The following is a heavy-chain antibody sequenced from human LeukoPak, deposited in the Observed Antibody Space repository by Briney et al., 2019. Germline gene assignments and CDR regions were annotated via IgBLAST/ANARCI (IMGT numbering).Heavy chain of an antibody. CDR3: ARDPGGAKFDY. CDR2: IYSGDTT. CDR1: GLAVGSSY. Sequence: GGSLRLSCAVAGLAVGSSYMSWVRQAPGKGLEWVSVIYSGDTTAYADSVKGRFTISRDNSKNTLYLQLNSLRVEDTAVFYCARDPGGAKFDYWGQGALVTVSS. V-gene: IGHV3-53*01. J-gene: IGHJ4*02. D-gene: IGHD4/OR15-4a*01.